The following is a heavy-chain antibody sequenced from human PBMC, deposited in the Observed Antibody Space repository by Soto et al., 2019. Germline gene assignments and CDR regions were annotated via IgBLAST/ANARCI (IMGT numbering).Heavy chain of an antibody. V-gene: IGHV3-30*18. J-gene: IGHJ2*01. CDR1: GFTFSSYG. CDR2: ISYDGSNK. CDR3: AKDARYDYGDYAGPKGESKEGYFDL. D-gene: IGHD4-17*01. Sequence: QVQLVESGGGVVQPGRSLRLSCAASGFTFSSYGMHWVRQAPGKGLEWVAVISYDGSNKYYADSVKGRFTISRDNSKNTLYLQMNSLRAEDTAVYYCAKDARYDYGDYAGPKGESKEGYFDLWGRGTLVTVSS.